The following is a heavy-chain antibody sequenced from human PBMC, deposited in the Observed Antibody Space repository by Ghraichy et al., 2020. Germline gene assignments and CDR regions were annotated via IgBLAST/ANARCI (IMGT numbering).Heavy chain of an antibody. CDR3: ARASTVVRFYYYDGMDV. CDR2: ITSSSRTI. CDR1: GFTFSGSN. Sequence: GESLNISCVGSGFTFSGSNMNWVRQSPGKGLEWLSYITSSSRTIFYADSVKGRFTISRDNAQNSLYLQMNSLRDEDTAVYYCARASTVVRFYYYDGMDVWSQGTTVTVSS. J-gene: IGHJ6*02. D-gene: IGHD4-23*01. V-gene: IGHV3-48*02.